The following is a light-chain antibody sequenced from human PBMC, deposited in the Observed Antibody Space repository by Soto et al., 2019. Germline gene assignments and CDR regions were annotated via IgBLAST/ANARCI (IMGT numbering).Light chain of an antibody. V-gene: IGKV1-39*01. J-gene: IGKJ1*01. CDR2: AAS. Sequence: DIQMTQSPSSLSASVGDRVTITCRASQSISSYLNWYQQKPGKAPKLLISAASSLQSGVPSRFSGSGSGTDLTLTISSLQPEDSATYYCQQSYSTPRTFGQGTQVEIK. CDR1: QSISSY. CDR3: QQSYSTPRT.